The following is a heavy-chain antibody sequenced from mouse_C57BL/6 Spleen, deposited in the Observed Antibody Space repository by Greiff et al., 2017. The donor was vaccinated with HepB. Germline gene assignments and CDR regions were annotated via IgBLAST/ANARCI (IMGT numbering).Heavy chain of an antibody. V-gene: IGHV1-61*01. CDR3: ARGGNGYDGEAWFAY. D-gene: IGHD2-2*01. CDR1: GYTFTSYW. J-gene: IGHJ3*01. CDR2: IYPSDSET. Sequence: VKLQQPGAELVRPGSSVKLSCKASGYTFTSYWMDWVKQRPGQGLEWIGNIYPSDSETHYNQKFKDKATLTVDKSSSTAYMQLSSLTSEDSAVYYCARGGNGYDGEAWFAYWGQGTLVTVSA.